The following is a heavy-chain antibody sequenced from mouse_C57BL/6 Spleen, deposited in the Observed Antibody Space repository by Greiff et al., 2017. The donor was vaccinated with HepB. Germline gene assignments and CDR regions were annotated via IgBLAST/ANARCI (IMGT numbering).Heavy chain of an antibody. V-gene: IGHV2-6-1*01. J-gene: IGHJ1*03. CDR1: GFSFTRYG. Sequence: VQLQESGPGLVAPSQRLSITCTVSGFSFTRYGVHWVRQPPGKGLEWLVVIWSDGSTTYNSALKSRLSISKDNSKSQVFLKMNSLQTDDTAMYYCARHNYDGYDWYFDVWGTGTTVTVSS. CDR2: IWSDGST. CDR3: ARHNYDGYDWYFDV. D-gene: IGHD2-3*01.